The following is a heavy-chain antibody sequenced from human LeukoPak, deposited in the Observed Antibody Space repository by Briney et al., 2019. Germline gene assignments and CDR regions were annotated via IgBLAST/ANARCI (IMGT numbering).Heavy chain of an antibody. Sequence: PGGSLRLSCAASGFSFSSYWMHWVRQAPGKGLEWVSYISSSSSYIYYADSVKGRFTISRDNAKNSLYLQMNSLRAEDTAVYYCAKVLEQLVPDYWGQGTLVTVSS. V-gene: IGHV3-21*01. J-gene: IGHJ4*02. CDR2: ISSSSSYI. CDR3: AKVLEQLVPDY. CDR1: GFSFSSYW. D-gene: IGHD6-6*01.